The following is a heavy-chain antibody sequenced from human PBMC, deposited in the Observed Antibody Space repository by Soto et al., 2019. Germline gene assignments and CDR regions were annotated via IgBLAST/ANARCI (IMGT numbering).Heavy chain of an antibody. J-gene: IGHJ3*02. CDR2: ISYDGSNK. D-gene: IGHD5-12*01. Sequence: GESLKISCAASGFTFSSYAMHWVRQAPGKGLEWVAVISYDGSNKYYADSVKGRFTISRDNSKNTLYLQMNSLRAEDTAVYYCARDGYNAFDIWGQGTMVTVSS. CDR3: ARDGYNAFDI. V-gene: IGHV3-30*04. CDR1: GFTFSSYA.